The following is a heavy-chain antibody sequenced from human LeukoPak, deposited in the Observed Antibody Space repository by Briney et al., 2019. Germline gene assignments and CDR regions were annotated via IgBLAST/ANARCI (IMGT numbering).Heavy chain of an antibody. CDR1: GFTFTSSA. CDR2: IVVGSGNT. V-gene: IGHV1-58*02. J-gene: IGHJ4*02. Sequence: GASVKVACKASGFTFTSSAMHWVRQARGQRLEWIGWIVVGSGNTNYAQKFQERVTITRDMSTSTAYMELSSLRSEDTAVYYCAADPTMVRGEKGDYWGQGTLVTVSS. D-gene: IGHD3-10*01. CDR3: AADPTMVRGEKGDY.